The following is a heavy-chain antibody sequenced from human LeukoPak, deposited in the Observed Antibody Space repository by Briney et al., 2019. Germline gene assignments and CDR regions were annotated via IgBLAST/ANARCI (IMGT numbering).Heavy chain of an antibody. CDR2: ISSSSSYT. CDR3: ARDKVVVVVAASYYYGMDV. Sequence: PGGSLRLSCAASGFTFSDYYMSWIRQAPGKGLEWVSYISSSSSYTNYADSVKGRFTISRDNAKNSLYLQMNSLRAEDTAVYYCARDKVVVVVAASYYYGMDVWGPGTTVTVSS. V-gene: IGHV3-11*05. D-gene: IGHD2-15*01. J-gene: IGHJ6*02. CDR1: GFTFSDYY.